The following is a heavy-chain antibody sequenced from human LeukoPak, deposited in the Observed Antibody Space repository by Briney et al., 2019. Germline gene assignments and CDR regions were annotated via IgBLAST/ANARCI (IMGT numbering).Heavy chain of an antibody. CDR1: GGSISSGDYY. CDR2: IYYGAST. D-gene: IGHD3-10*01. CDR3: ARSRATTYYYGSVSYSQPNYYYYGMDV. V-gene: IGHV4-30-4*01. Sequence: SETLSLTCTVSGGSISSGDYYWSWIRQPPGKGLEWIGYIYYGASTYHNPSLKSRATISGDTYKMQFSLKLSSVTAADSAVYYCARSRATTYYYGSVSYSQPNYYYYGMDVWGQGTTVTVSS. J-gene: IGHJ6*02.